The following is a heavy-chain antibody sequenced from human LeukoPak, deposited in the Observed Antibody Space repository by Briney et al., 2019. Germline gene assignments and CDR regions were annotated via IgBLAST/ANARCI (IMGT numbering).Heavy chain of an antibody. J-gene: IGHJ4*02. CDR1: GYTLTELS. V-gene: IGHV1-24*01. CDR3: ATRRTAEYYFDY. CDR2: FDPEDGET. Sequence: ASVKVSCKVSGYTLTELSMHWVRQAPGKGLEWMGGFDPEDGETIYAQKFQGRVTMTEDTSTDTAYMELSSLRSEDTAVYYCATRRTAEYYFDYWGQGTLVTVSS. D-gene: IGHD5-18*01.